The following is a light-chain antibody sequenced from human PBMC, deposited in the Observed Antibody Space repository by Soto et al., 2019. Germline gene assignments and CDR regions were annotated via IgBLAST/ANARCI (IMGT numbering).Light chain of an antibody. CDR3: QQRSNWPPET. Sequence: DIVLTQSPATLSLSPGERATLSCRATQSVSSYLAWYQQKPGQAPRLLIYDASNRATGIPARFSGSGSGTDVTLSISSLEPEDFAVYYCQQRSNWPPETLGQRTKLEIK. CDR2: DAS. V-gene: IGKV3-11*01. J-gene: IGKJ2*01. CDR1: QSVSSY.